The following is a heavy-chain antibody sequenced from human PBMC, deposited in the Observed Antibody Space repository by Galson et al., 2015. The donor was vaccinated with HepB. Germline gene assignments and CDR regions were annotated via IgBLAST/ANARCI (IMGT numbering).Heavy chain of an antibody. V-gene: IGHV1-18*04. Sequence: SVKVSCKASGYTFNSYGISWVRQAPGQGLEWMGWISAYNGNTKYAQKFQGRVPMTTDTSTITAYLELRSLRSDDTAVYYCARAIKLQWFGGDLDYYGMDVWGQGTTVTVSS. J-gene: IGHJ6*02. CDR2: ISAYNGNT. CDR3: ARAIKLQWFGGDLDYYGMDV. D-gene: IGHD3-10*01. CDR1: GYTFNSYG.